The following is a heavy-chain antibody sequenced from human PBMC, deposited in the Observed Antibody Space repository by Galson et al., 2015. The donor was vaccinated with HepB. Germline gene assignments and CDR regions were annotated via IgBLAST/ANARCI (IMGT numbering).Heavy chain of an antibody. Sequence: SLRLSCAASGFTVSSNYMSWVRQAPGKGLEWLSMIYVGGSTYYADSVRGRFTTSRDNSKNTVYLQMKSLRAEDTAVYYCATTANRVHDYWGQGTLVAVSS. D-gene: IGHD1-14*01. J-gene: IGHJ4*02. V-gene: IGHV3-53*01. CDR1: GFTVSSNY. CDR2: IYVGGST. CDR3: ATTANRVHDY.